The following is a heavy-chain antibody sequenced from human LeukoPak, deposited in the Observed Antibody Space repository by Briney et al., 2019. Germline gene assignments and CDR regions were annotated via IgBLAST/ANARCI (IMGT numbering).Heavy chain of an antibody. CDR1: GFTFSSYG. D-gene: IGHD6-13*01. J-gene: IGHJ4*02. CDR2: ISSSSSTI. V-gene: IGHV3-48*04. CDR3: ARDLGSSWFSFDY. Sequence: GGSLRLSCAASGFTFSSYGMHWVRQAPGKGLEWVSYISSSSSTIYYADSVKGRFTISRDNAKNSLYLQMNSLRAEDTAVYYCARDLGSSWFSFDYWGQGTLVTVSS.